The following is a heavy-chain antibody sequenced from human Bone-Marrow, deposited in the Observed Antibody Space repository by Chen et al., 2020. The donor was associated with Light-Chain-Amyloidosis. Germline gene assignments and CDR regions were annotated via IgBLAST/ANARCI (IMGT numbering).Heavy chain of an antibody. CDR1: GFTFSGAW. CDR3: TTDGRNEY. V-gene: IGHV3-15*01. CDR2: IKSNADAGIT. Sequence: EVNLVESGGGLVKPGGSLRLSCAASGFTFSGAWMSWVRQAPGKGLEWLARIKSNADAGITDYAAPVQGRFSISRDDSKKTLYLQMSSLNIEDTAMYYCTTDGRNEYWGQGTLVTVSS. D-gene: IGHD1-1*01. J-gene: IGHJ4*02.